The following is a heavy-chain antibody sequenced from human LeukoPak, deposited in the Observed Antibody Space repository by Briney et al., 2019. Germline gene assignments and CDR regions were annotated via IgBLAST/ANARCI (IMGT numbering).Heavy chain of an antibody. Sequence: SETLSLTCTVSGASISSYYWSWIRQPPGKRLEWIGYIYYSGSANYNPSLKSRVTISVDTSKNQFSLKLSSVTAADTAVYYCARRKRYSSSWYPRGYNWFDPWGQGTLVTVSS. J-gene: IGHJ5*02. CDR3: ARRKRYSSSWYPRGYNWFDP. CDR2: IYYSGSA. D-gene: IGHD6-13*01. V-gene: IGHV4-59*01. CDR1: GASISSYY.